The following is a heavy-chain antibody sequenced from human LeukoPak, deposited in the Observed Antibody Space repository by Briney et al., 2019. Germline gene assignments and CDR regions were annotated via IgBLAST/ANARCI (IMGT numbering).Heavy chain of an antibody. Sequence: ASVKVSCKASGYTFTSYGISWVRQAPGQGLEWMGWISAYNGNTNYAQKLQGRVTMTTDTSTSTAYMELRCLRSDDTAVYYCARDRLVVATIGLSAFDIWGQGTMVTVSS. D-gene: IGHD5-12*01. CDR2: ISAYNGNT. CDR3: ARDRLVVATIGLSAFDI. V-gene: IGHV1-18*01. J-gene: IGHJ3*02. CDR1: GYTFTSYG.